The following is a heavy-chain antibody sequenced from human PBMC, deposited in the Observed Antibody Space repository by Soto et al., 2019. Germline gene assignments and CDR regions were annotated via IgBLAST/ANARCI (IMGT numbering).Heavy chain of an antibody. Sequence: GGSLRLPCSASGFTFSDYYMSWIRQAPGKGLEWVSYISSSSSYTNYADSVKGRFTISRDNAKNSLYLQMNSLRAEDTAVYYCARDRVGFGELSEYFDYGGQGTLVAVYS. D-gene: IGHD3-10*01. CDR2: ISSSSSYT. CDR1: GFTFSDYY. CDR3: ARDRVGFGELSEYFDY. V-gene: IGHV3-11*06. J-gene: IGHJ4*02.